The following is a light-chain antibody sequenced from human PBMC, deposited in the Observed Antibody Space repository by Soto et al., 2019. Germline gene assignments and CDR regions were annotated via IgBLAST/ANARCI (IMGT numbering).Light chain of an antibody. Sequence: EIVLTQSPGTLSLSPGERVTLSCRASQSLTANYLAWYQQKPGQAPRLLLYGASNRATGVPDRFSGSGSGTDLTLTITSLEPEDFAVYHCQHYGRLPLMYTFGQGTKLGVK. CDR1: QSLTANY. CDR2: GAS. V-gene: IGKV3-20*01. CDR3: QHYGRLPLMYT. J-gene: IGKJ2*01.